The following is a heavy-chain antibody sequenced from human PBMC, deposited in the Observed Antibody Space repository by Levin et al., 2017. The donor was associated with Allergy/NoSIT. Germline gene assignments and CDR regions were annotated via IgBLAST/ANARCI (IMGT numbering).Heavy chain of an antibody. CDR1: GYTFRVYG. CDR2: ISPNNGHT. D-gene: IGHD6-19*01. Sequence: GGSLRLSCKASGYTFRVYGIIWVRQAPGEGLEWLGWISPNNGHTKVSHKVQGRVTMTTDASTTTAYLDIRSLTSDDTAVYYCARDRGTGWYDNAFEIWGQGTLVSVSS. CDR3: ARDRGTGWYDNAFEI. V-gene: IGHV1-18*01. J-gene: IGHJ3*02.